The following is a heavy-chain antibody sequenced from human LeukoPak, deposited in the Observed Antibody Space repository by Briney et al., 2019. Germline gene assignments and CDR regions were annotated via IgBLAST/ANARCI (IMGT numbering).Heavy chain of an antibody. J-gene: IGHJ4*02. CDR2: INQDESEK. CDR3: ARDHGDFKFDY. CDR1: GFTFSNYW. Sequence: GGSLRLSCVVSGFTFSNYWMTWVRQARGKGLEWVANINQDESEKFYVGSVKGRFTISRDNAKSSLYLQMNSLRTGDTAVYYCARDHGDFKFDYWGQGILVTVSS. V-gene: IGHV3-7*03. D-gene: IGHD4-17*01.